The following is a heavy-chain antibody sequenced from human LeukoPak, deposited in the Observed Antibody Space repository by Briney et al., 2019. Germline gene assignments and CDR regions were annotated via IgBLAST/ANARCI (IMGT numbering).Heavy chain of an antibody. Sequence: PGGSLRLSCAASGFTFSSYSMNWVRQAPGKGLEWVSSISSSSSYIYYADSVKGRFTISRDNAKNSLYLQMNSLRAEDTALYYCAKGLRTMPYYYYGMDVWGQGTTVTVSS. V-gene: IGHV3-21*04. CDR1: GFTFSSYS. CDR3: AKGLRTMPYYYYGMDV. D-gene: IGHD3-3*01. J-gene: IGHJ6*02. CDR2: ISSSSSYI.